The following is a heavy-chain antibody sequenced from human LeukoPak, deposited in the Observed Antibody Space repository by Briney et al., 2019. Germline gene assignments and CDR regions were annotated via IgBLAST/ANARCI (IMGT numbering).Heavy chain of an antibody. CDR2: IYYTGT. J-gene: IGHJ4*02. V-gene: IGHV4-59*01. Sequence: SETLSLTCAVYGGSFSGYYWSWIRQSPGKGLEWIGYIYYTGTSYNPSLMSRVTISADTSKNQFSLEPISVTAADTAMYYCARRKLGNDYWGQGTLVTVSS. D-gene: IGHD7-27*01. CDR3: ARRKLGNDY. CDR1: GGSFSGYY.